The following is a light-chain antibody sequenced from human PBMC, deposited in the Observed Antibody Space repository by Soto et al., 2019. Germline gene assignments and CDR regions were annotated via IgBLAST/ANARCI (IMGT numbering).Light chain of an antibody. CDR2: GAS. CDR1: QTVTSSY. V-gene: IGKV3-20*01. CDR3: QQYGSTPPAGK. Sequence: EIVLTQSPGTLSLSPGERATLSCRASQTVTSSYLAWYQQKPGQAPRLLIYGASSRATGIPDRFSGSGSGTDFTLTSSGLEPEDFAVYYCQQYGSTPPAGKFGQGTKVEIK. J-gene: IGKJ1*01.